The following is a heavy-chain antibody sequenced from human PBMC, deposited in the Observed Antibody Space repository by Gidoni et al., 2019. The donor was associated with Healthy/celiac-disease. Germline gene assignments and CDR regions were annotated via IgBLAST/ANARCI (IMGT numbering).Heavy chain of an antibody. CDR1: GFTFSRSA. CDR3: TRPGIVEYH. J-gene: IGHJ5*02. Sequence: EVQLVESGGGLVQPGGSLKLSCAASGFTFSRSAMHWVRQASGKGLQWVGRIRSKANSYATAYAASVKGRFTISRDESKNTAYLQMNSLKTEDTAVYYCTRPGIVEYHWGQGTLVTVSS. V-gene: IGHV3-73*01. D-gene: IGHD3-22*01. CDR2: IRSKANSYAT.